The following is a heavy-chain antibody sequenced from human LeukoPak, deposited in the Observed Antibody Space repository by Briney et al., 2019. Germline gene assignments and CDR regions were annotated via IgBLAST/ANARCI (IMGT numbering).Heavy chain of an antibody. CDR3: ARVLRDIVVVPAATPTDYYGMDV. CDR1: GYTFTGYY. D-gene: IGHD2-2*01. CDR2: INPNSGGT. Sequence: ASVKVSCKASGYTFTGYYMHWVRQAPGQGLEWMGWINPNSGGTNYAQKFQGWVTMTRDTSISTAYMELSRLRSDDTAVYYCARVLRDIVVVPAATPTDYYGMDVWGQGTTVTVSS. J-gene: IGHJ6*02. V-gene: IGHV1-2*04.